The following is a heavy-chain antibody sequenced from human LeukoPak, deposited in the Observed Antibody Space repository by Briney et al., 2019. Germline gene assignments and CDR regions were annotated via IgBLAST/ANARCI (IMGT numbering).Heavy chain of an antibody. V-gene: IGHV3-30*02. J-gene: IGHJ6*02. CDR2: IRYDGSNK. Sequence: GGSLRLSCAASGFTFSTYGMNWVRQAPGKVLEWVAFIRYDGSNKYYADSVKGRFTISRDSSKNTLYLQMNSLRAEDTAVYYCARGGVYSYLYYYYYYGMDVWGQGTTVTVSS. D-gene: IGHD2-15*01. CDR3: ARGGVYSYLYYYYYYGMDV. CDR1: GFTFSTYG.